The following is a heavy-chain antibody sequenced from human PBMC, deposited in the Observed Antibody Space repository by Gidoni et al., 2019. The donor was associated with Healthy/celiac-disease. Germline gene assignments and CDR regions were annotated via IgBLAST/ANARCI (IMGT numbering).Heavy chain of an antibody. CDR2: ISGSGGST. CDR3: AKEPITMIVVGLIDY. Sequence: EVPLLASGGGLSQPGGSLRLSCAASGFPFSSYAMSWVRQAPGKGLEWVSAISGSGGSTYYADSVKGRFTISRDNSKNTLYLQMNSLRAEDTAVYYCAKEPITMIVVGLIDYWGQGTLVTVSS. D-gene: IGHD3-22*01. J-gene: IGHJ4*02. V-gene: IGHV3-23*01. CDR1: GFPFSSYA.